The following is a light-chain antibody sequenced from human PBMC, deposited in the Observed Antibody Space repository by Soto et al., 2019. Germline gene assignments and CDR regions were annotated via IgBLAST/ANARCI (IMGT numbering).Light chain of an antibody. J-gene: IGLJ3*02. V-gene: IGLV1-51*01. Sequence: QSVLTQPPSVSAAPGQKVTVSCSGSRSNIGNNYVSWYQHLPGTAPKLLIYDNDKRPSGIPDRFSASKSGTSATLGITGLQNGDEADYYCEVWDSSMSAGVLGGGTTVTVL. CDR3: EVWDSSMSAGV. CDR1: RSNIGNNY. CDR2: DND.